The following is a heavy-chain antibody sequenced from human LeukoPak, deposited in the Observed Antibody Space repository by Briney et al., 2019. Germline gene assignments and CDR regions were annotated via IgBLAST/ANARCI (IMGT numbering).Heavy chain of an antibody. CDR1: GGSISSYY. D-gene: IGHD6-6*01. J-gene: IGHJ4*02. CDR3: ARGRDSSSSVGY. V-gene: IGHV4-59*01. CDR2: IYYTGST. Sequence: SETLSLTRTVSGGSISSYYWSWIRQPPGKGLEWIGYIYYTGSTNYNPSLKSRVTISVDTSKNQFSLKLSSVTAADTAVYYCARGRDSSSSVGYWGQGTLVTVSS.